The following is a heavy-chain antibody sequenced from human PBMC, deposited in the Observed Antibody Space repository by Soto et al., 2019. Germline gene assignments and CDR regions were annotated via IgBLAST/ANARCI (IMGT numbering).Heavy chain of an antibody. CDR2: IYYSGST. Sequence: SETLSLTCTVSGGSISSGDYYWGWIRQPPGKGLEWIVYIYYSGSTYYNPSLKSRVTISVDTSKNQFFLKMSSVTAADTAVYYCAGFPNREYYYENVAFDIWGQGTLVTVSS. J-gene: IGHJ3*02. V-gene: IGHV4-30-4*08. CDR1: GGSISSGDYY. CDR3: AGFPNREYYYENVAFDI. D-gene: IGHD3-22*01.